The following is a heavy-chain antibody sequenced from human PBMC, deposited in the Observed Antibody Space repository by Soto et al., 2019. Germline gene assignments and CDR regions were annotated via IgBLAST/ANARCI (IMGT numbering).Heavy chain of an antibody. Sequence: NWIRQSPSGGLEWLGRTYYRSKWYNDYATSMKSRITISPDTSKNQFSLHLNSVTPEDTAVYFCARRFFDLGSAFDFWGQGTPVTVAS. D-gene: IGHD3-9*01. V-gene: IGHV6-1*01. CDR3: ARRFFDLGSAFDF. CDR2: TYYRSKWYN. J-gene: IGHJ4*02.